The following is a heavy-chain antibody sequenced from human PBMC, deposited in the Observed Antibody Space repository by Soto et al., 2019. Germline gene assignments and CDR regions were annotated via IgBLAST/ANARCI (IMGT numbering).Heavy chain of an antibody. V-gene: IGHV4-59*01. CDR3: ARGGPGAGDGDFWSGYYTFFDY. Sequence: TSETLSLTCTVSGGSISSYYWIWIRQPPGKGLEWIGYIYYSGSTNYNPSLKSRVTISVDTSKNQFSLKLSSVTAADTAVYYCARGGPGAGDGDFWSGYYTFFDYWGQGTLVTVSS. J-gene: IGHJ4*02. CDR2: IYYSGST. D-gene: IGHD3-3*01. CDR1: GGSISSYY.